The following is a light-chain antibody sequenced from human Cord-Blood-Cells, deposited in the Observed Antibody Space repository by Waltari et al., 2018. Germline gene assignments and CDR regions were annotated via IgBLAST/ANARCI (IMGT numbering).Light chain of an antibody. CDR1: SSHVGGYNY. V-gene: IGLV2-14*01. J-gene: IGLJ1*01. Sequence: QSALTQPASVSGSPGPSITISFPGTSSHVGGYNYVSWYQQHPGKAPKLMIYDVSNRPSGVSNRFSGSKSGNTASLTISGLQAEDEADYYCSSYTSSSTLYVFGTGTKVTVL. CDR3: SSYTSSSTLYV. CDR2: DVS.